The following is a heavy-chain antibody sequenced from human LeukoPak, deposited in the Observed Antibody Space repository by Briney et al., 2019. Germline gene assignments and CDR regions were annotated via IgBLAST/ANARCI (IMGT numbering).Heavy chain of an antibody. CDR3: ARGGGSNWFDP. CDR2: INPYSGGT. V-gene: IGHV1-2*02. CDR1: GYTFTGYY. D-gene: IGHD3-16*01. J-gene: IGHJ5*02. Sequence: KPGASVKVSCKASGYTFTGYYMHWVRQAPGQGLEWMGWINPYSGGTNYAQKFQGRVTMTRDTSISTAYMELSRLRSDDTAVYYCARGGGSNWFDPWGQGTLVTVSS.